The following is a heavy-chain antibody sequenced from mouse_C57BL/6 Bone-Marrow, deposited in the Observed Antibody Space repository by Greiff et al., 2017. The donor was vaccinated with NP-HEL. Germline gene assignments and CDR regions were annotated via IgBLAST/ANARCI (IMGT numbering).Heavy chain of an antibody. V-gene: IGHV1-19*01. J-gene: IGHJ3*01. Sequence: VQLQQSGPVLVKPGASVKMSCKASGYTFTDYYMNWVKQSHGKSLEWIGVINPYNGGTSYNQKFKGKATLTVDKSSSTAYMELNSLTSEDSAVYYCAREDYGNDWFAYWGQGTLVTVSA. CDR3: AREDYGNDWFAY. D-gene: IGHD2-1*01. CDR2: INPYNGGT. CDR1: GYTFTDYY.